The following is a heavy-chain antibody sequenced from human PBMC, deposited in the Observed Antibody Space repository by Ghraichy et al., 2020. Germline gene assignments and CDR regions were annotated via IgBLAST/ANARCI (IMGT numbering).Heavy chain of an antibody. CDR3: TKDRGYYVLDV. J-gene: IGHJ6*02. CDR1: GFTFSNAW. D-gene: IGHD3-10*01. CDR2: IKSKSDGGTT. V-gene: IGHV3-15*01. Sequence: GGSLRLSCAASGFTFSNAWMSWVRQAPGKGLEWVGRIKSKSDGGTTDYAAPVKGRITISRDDSKNTLYLQMNSLRTEDTAVYYCTKDRGYYVLDVWGQGTTVTVSS.